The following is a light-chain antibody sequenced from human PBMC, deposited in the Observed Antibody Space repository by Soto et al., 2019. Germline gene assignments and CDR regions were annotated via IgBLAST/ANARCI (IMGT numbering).Light chain of an antibody. J-gene: IGKJ2*01. CDR1: QRVSSY. CDR2: DAS. V-gene: IGKV3-11*01. CDR3: QQRSNWPKYT. Sequence: PGEIATLSCRASQRVSSYLAWYQQKPGQAPRLLIYDASNRATGIPARFSGSGSGTDFTLTISSLEPEDFAVYYCQQRSNWPKYTFGQGTKLEIK.